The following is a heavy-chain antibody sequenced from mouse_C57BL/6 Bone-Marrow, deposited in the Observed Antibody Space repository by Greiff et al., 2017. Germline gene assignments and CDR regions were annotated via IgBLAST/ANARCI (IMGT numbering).Heavy chain of an antibody. CDR1: GYTFTSYW. J-gene: IGHJ1*03. D-gene: IGHD1-1*01. V-gene: IGHV1-55*01. CDR2: IYPGSGST. Sequence: QVQLQQPGAELVKPGASVKMSCKASGYTFTSYWITWVKQRPGQGLEWIGDIYPGSGSTNYNEKFKSKATLTVDTSSSTDYMQLRSLTSEDSAVYYCARGGYGSSYGYCEVWGTGSTVTVSS. CDR3: ARGGYGSSYGYCEV.